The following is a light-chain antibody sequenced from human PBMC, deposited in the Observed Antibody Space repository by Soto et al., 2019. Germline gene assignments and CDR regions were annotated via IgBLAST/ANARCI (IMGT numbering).Light chain of an antibody. CDR3: QQTFSTPIT. CDR1: QTVRTY. Sequence: DIQMTQSPSSLFASVGDRVTITCRASQTVRTYLNWYQQRPGKAPTLLIYAASSLQGSVPPRFSGAGSETDFTLTINGLQPADLATYYDQQTFSTPITFGQGTRRE. CDR2: AAS. V-gene: IGKV1-39*01. J-gene: IGKJ5*01.